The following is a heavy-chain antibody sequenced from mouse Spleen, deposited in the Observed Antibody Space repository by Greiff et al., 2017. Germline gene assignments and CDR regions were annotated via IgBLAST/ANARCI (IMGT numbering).Heavy chain of an antibody. V-gene: IGHV14-4*02. CDR1: GFNIKDDY. Sequence: EVQLQQSGAELVRPGASVKLSCTASGFNIKDDYMHWVKQRPEQGLEWIGWIDPENGDTEYAPKFQGKATMTADTSSNTAYLQLSSLTSEDTAVYYCNARYDEYFDVWGAGTTVTVSS. D-gene: IGHD2-14*01. CDR3: NARYDEYFDV. CDR2: IDPENGDT. J-gene: IGHJ1*01.